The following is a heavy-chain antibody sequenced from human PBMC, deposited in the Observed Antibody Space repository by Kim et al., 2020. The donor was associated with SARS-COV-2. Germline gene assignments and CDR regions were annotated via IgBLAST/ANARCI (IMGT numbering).Heavy chain of an antibody. D-gene: IGHD3-10*01. Sequence: GGSLRPSCAASGFTFREYAMTWVRQAPGKGLEWVSAISGSSGHNTYYADTVKGRFIISRDTSKNTLFLPMNSRRADDSGVYYCAKGPRGVRITYFDSWGQGTLFTLS. V-gene: IGHV3-23*01. CDR2: ISGSSGHNT. CDR3: AKGPRGVRITYFDS. J-gene: IGHJ4*02. CDR1: GFTFREYA.